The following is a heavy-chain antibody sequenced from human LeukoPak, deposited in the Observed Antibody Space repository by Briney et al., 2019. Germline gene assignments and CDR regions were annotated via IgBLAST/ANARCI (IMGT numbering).Heavy chain of an antibody. J-gene: IGHJ4*02. CDR3: ARDGSGVWFDY. V-gene: IGHV1-18*01. CDR1: NYTFTSYG. D-gene: IGHD3-10*01. CDR2: INAYNGDT. Sequence: GASVKVSCKASNYTFTSYGISWVRQAPGQGLEWMAWINAYNGDTNYAQKLQGRVTLTTDTSTSTAHMELRSLRSDDTAVYYCARDGSGVWFDYRGQGTLVTVSS.